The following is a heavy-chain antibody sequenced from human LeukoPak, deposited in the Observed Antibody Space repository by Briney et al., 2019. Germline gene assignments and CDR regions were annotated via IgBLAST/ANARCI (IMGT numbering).Heavy chain of an antibody. CDR1: GFTFSSYG. V-gene: IGHV3-30*18. Sequence: PGGSLRLSCAASGFTFSSYGMHWVRQAPGKGLEWVAVISYDGSNKGYEDSVKGRFTISRDNSKNTLYLQMDSLRAEDTAVYYCAKDRGSGTYNSYGMDVWGQGTTVTVSS. CDR2: ISYDGSNK. J-gene: IGHJ6*02. D-gene: IGHD5-12*01. CDR3: AKDRGSGTYNSYGMDV.